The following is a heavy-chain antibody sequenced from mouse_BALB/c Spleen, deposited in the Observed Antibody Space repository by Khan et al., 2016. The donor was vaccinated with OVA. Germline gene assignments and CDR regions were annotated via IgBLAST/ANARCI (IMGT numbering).Heavy chain of an antibody. CDR2: INPTSDYT. CDR1: GYTFTTYW. CDR3: ARDRIDY. V-gene: IGHV1-7*01. Sequence: QVQLKESGAELAKPGASVKMSCKASGYTFTTYWMHWVQQRPGQGLGWIGYINPTSDYTDYNEKFKDKATLSADKSSSTAYMQLSSLTSEDAAVYYCARDRIDYWGQGTTLTVSS. J-gene: IGHJ2*01.